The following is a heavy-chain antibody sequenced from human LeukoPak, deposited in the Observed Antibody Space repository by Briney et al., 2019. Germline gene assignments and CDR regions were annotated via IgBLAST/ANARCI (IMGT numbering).Heavy chain of an antibody. CDR3: TTYYSDSSGYRTPKY. CDR2: INPNSGNT. J-gene: IGHJ4*02. D-gene: IGHD3-22*01. CDR1: GYTFSSSD. Sequence: ASVTVSCKASGYTFSSSDINWVRQATGQGLEWMGWINPNSGNTGCAQKFQGRITMTRNNSISTAYMELSSLRSEDTAIYYGTTYYSDSSGYRTPKYWGQGTLVTVSS. V-gene: IGHV1-8*01.